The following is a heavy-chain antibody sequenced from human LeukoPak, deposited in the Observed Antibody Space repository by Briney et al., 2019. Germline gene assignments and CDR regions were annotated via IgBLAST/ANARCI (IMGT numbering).Heavy chain of an antibody. V-gene: IGHV3-33*01. Sequence: PGGSLRLSCAASGFTFSSYGMRWVRQAPGKGLEWVAVIWYDGSNKYYADSVKGRFTISRDDSKNTLYLQMHSLRAEDTAVYYCARDPRRDGYNLSWFDPWGQGTLVTVSS. CDR1: GFTFSSYG. CDR2: IWYDGSNK. D-gene: IGHD5-12*01. J-gene: IGHJ5*02. CDR3: ARDPRRDGYNLSWFDP.